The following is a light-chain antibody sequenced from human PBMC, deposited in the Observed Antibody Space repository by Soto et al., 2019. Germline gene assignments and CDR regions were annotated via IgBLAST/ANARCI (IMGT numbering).Light chain of an antibody. CDR3: QQSYTTRGT. J-gene: IGKJ2*01. Sequence: DIQMTQSPSSLSASVGDRVTITCRASENIRSYLNWYQQKPGKAPKLLIYGASSLQSGVPSRFSGSGSGTDFTLTISNLQPEDIATYYCQQSYTTRGTYGQGTKLEIK. CDR1: ENIRSY. CDR2: GAS. V-gene: IGKV1-39*01.